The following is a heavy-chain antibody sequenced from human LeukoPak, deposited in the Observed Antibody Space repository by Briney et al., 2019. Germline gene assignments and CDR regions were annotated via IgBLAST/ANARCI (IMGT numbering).Heavy chain of an antibody. J-gene: IGHJ6*02. CDR3: ARNSGSYHDGGYYYYYGMDV. V-gene: IGHV4-4*02. CDR1: GGSISSSNW. D-gene: IGHD1-26*01. CDR2: IHHSGST. Sequence: SETLSLTCAVSGGSISSSNWWSWVRQPPGKGLEWIGEIHHSGSTNYNPSLKSRVTISVDKSKNQFSLKLSSVTAADTAVYYCARNSGSYHDGGYYYYYGMDVWGQGTTVTVSS.